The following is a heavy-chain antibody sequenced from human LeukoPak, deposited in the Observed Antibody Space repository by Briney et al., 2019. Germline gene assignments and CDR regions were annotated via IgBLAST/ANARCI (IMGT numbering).Heavy chain of an antibody. CDR1: GGSISSYY. CDR3: ARQGYYDSSGYYDY. J-gene: IGHJ4*02. Sequence: SETLSLTCTVSGGSISSYYWSWIRQPPGKGLEWIGYIYYSGSTNYNPSLKSRVTISVDTSKNQFSLKLSSVTAADTAVYYCARQGYYDSSGYYDYWGQGTLVTVSS. D-gene: IGHD3-22*01. V-gene: IGHV4-59*08. CDR2: IYYSGST.